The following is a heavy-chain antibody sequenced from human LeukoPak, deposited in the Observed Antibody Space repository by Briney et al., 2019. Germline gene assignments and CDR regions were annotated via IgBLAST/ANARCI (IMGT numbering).Heavy chain of an antibody. CDR3: ARVSGYCSSTSCRLYYYYGMDV. CDR1: GGSISSYY. J-gene: IGHJ6*02. Sequence: SETLSLTCTVSGGSISSYYWSWIRQPPGKGLEWNGYIYYSGSTNYNPSLKSRVTISVDTSKNQFSLKLSSVTAADTAVYYCARVSGYCSSTSCRLYYYYGMDVWGQGTTVTVSS. V-gene: IGHV4-59*01. D-gene: IGHD2-2*03. CDR2: IYYSGST.